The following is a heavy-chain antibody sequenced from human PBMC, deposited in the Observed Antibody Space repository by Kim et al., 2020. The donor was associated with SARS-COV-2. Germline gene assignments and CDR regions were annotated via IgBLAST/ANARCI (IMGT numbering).Heavy chain of an antibody. CDR1: GYSFGTYW. J-gene: IGHJ6*02. Sequence: GESLKISCKGAGYSFGTYWIGWVRQTPGKGLEWMGIIYPGDSETRYRPSFQGQVTISADESISTAFLQWSSLQASDSAMYYCARHLVAAGPKYTMDVWGQGTTVTVSS. V-gene: IGHV5-51*01. CDR3: ARHLVAAGPKYTMDV. D-gene: IGHD6-19*01. CDR2: IYPGDSET.